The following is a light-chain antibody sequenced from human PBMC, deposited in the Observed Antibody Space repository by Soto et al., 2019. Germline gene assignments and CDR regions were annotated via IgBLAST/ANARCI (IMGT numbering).Light chain of an antibody. CDR3: TSYAGSNIWV. J-gene: IGLJ3*02. CDR2: EVS. V-gene: IGLV2-8*01. CDR1: SSDVGAYKY. Sequence: QSVLTQPPSASGSPGQSVTISCTGTSSDVGAYKYVSWYQQYPGKAPKLMIYEVSKRPSGVPDRFSGSKSGKTASLTVSGLQPEDEAYYHCTSYAGSNIWVFGGGTKVTVL.